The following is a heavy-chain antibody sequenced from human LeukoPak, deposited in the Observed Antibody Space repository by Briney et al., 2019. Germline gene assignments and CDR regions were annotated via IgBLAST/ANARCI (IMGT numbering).Heavy chain of an antibody. D-gene: IGHD6-19*01. CDR3: ARDLIAVAGTLDY. J-gene: IGHJ4*02. CDR1: GFTFSSYA. CDR2: IWYDGSNK. Sequence: GGSLRLSCAASGFTFSSYAMSWVRQAPGKGLEWVAVIWYDGSNKYYADSVKGRFTISRDNSKNTLYLQMNSLRAEDTAVYYCARDLIAVAGTLDYWGQGTLVTVSS. V-gene: IGHV3-33*08.